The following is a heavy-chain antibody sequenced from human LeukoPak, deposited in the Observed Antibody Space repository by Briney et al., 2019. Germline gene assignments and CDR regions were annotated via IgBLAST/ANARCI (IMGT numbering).Heavy chain of an antibody. CDR2: ISSSSDYI. V-gene: IGHV3-21*06. J-gene: IGHJ4*02. CDR1: GFTFREYT. Sequence: GGSLRLSCIVSGFTFREYTMNWVRQAPGKGLEWISSISSSSDYIYYIDSVRGRFTISRDNARNSLYLQMNSLRAEDTAVYYCARDQDYYDSSGYYYCGTFDYWGQGTLVTVSS. CDR3: ARDQDYYDSSGYYYCGTFDY. D-gene: IGHD3-22*01.